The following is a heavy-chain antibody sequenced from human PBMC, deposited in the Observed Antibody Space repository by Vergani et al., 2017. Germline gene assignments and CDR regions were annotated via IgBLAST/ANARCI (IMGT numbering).Heavy chain of an antibody. CDR2: ICHTEDT. Sequence: QVQLQESGPGLVKPPGTLSLTCAVSGDSISSNNCWTWVRQPPGKGLEWIGEICHTEDTKYSPSLKSRVTVSVDESSNLFSLRLNFVTAADTAVYYCATIGYRRWGYYFDYWGQGILVTVSS. J-gene: IGHJ4*02. D-gene: IGHD2-2*02. CDR3: ATIGYRRWGYYFDY. V-gene: IGHV4-4*03. CDR1: GDSISSNNC.